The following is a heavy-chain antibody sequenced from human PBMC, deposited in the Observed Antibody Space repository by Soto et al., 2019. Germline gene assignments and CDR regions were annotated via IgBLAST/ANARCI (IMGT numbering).Heavy chain of an antibody. D-gene: IGHD3-10*01. CDR3: TRGPRPISTGTGAY. CDR2: ISSSSGYT. V-gene: IGHV3-11*06. J-gene: IGHJ4*02. Sequence: GGSLRLSCAASGFTFSDYYMSWIRQAPGKGLEWVSYISSSSGYTNYADSVKGRFTISRDNAKNSLYLQMNSLRAEDTAVYYCTRGPRPISTGTGAYWGQGTQVTVSS. CDR1: GFTFSDYY.